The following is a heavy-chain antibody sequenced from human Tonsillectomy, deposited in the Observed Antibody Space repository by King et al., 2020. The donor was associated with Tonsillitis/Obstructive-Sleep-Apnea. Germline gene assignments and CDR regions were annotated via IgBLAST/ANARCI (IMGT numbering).Heavy chain of an antibody. CDR1: GGSFSGYY. V-gene: IGHV4-34*01. Sequence: VQLQQWGAGLLKPSETLSLTCAVYGGSFSGYYWNWIRQPPGKGLEWLGEINHGGSTKYSPSLKSRVTISVDTSKNQFSLRLSSVTAADTAVYYCARAEGCASSTCYHARHYYYYHYMDVWGRGTTVTVSS. CDR2: INHGGST. J-gene: IGHJ6*03. CDR3: ARAEGCASSTCYHARHYYYYHYMDV. D-gene: IGHD2-2*01.